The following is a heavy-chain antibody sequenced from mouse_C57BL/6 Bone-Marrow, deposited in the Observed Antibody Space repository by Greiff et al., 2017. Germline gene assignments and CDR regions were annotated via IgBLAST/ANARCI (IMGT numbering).Heavy chain of an antibody. D-gene: IGHD1-1*01. J-gene: IGHJ1*03. Sequence: QLQQPGAELVKPGASVKMSCKASGYTFTSYWITWVKQRPGQGLEWIGDIYPGSGSTNYNEKFKSKATLTVDTSSSTAYMQLSSLTSEDSAVYYCARRYGSRDWYFDVWGTGTTVTVSS. CDR1: GYTFTSYW. V-gene: IGHV1-55*01. CDR3: ARRYGSRDWYFDV. CDR2: IYPGSGST.